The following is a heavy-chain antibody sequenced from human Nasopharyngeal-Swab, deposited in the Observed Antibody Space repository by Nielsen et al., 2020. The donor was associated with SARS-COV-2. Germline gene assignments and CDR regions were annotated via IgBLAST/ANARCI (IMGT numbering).Heavy chain of an antibody. D-gene: IGHD2-2*01. CDR3: ALPSAAYYYYGMDV. V-gene: IGHV1-8*03. Sequence: WVRQAPGQGLEWMGWMNPNSGNTGYAQKFQGRVTITRNTSISTAYMELSSLRSEDTAVYYCALPSAAYYYYGMDVWGQGTTVTASS. CDR2: MNPNSGNT. J-gene: IGHJ6*02.